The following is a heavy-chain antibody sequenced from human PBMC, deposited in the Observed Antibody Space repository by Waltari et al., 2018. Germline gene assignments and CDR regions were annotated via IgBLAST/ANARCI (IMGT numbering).Heavy chain of an antibody. CDR3: SAYQKPRGHFFGMDV. CDR1: GGSISSSAYY. Sequence: QLQLQESGPGLVKPSETLSLTCTVSGGSISSSAYYWAWIRQPPGEGLEWLGTIDYAGTTYYNPSLNSRVTISVDTSRNQFSRKWTSVTAADTAVYYCSAYQKPRGHFFGMDVWGQGTTVTVSS. J-gene: IGHJ6*02. CDR2: IDYAGTT. V-gene: IGHV4-39*01.